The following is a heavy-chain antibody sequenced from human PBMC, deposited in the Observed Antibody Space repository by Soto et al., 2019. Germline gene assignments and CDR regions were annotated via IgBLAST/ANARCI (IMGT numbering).Heavy chain of an antibody. J-gene: IGHJ3*02. CDR3: ARHRGYYDSSGPDAFDI. CDR1: GFSFSNNGLC. CDR2: IDWDDDK. V-gene: IGHV2-70*11. Sequence: GPKLVKEEQPLTIACTSSGFSFSNNGLCVSWIRQPPGKALEWLARIDWDDDKYYSTSLKTRLTISKDTSKNQVVLTMTNMDPVDTATYYCARHRGYYDSSGPDAFDIWGQGTMVTVSS. D-gene: IGHD3-22*01.